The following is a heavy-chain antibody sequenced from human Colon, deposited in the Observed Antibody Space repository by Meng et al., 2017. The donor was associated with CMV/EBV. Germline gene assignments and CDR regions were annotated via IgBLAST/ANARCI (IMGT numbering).Heavy chain of an antibody. V-gene: IGHV1-3*02. CDR3: ARVDSGYDYYYYGMDV. Sequence: ASVKVSCKASGYTFTSYAMHWVRQAPGQRLEWMGWSNAGNGNTKYSQEFQGRVTITRDTSASTAYMELSSLRSDDTAVYYCARVDSGYDYYYYGMDVWGQGTTVTVSS. J-gene: IGHJ6*02. CDR1: GYTFTSYA. CDR2: SNAGNGNT. D-gene: IGHD3-22*01.